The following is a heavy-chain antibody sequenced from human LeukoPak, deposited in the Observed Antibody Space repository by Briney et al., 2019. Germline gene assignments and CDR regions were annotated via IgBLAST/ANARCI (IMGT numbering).Heavy chain of an antibody. V-gene: IGHV3-23*01. CDR1: GFTFSSYA. CDR3: AKDPFFDY. Sequence: GGSLRLSCAASGFTFSSYAMTWVRQAPGKGLEWVSGINGSGGRTYYAVSVKGRFTISRDNSKNALYLQMNSLRAEDTAIYYCAKDPFFDYWGQGTLVTVSS. J-gene: IGHJ4*02. CDR2: INGSGGRT.